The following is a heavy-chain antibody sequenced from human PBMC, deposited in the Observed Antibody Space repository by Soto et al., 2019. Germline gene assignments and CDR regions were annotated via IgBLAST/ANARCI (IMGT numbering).Heavy chain of an antibody. CDR1: GGTFSSYA. V-gene: IGHV1-69*13. Sequence: SVKVSCKASGGTFSSYAISWVRQAPGQGLEWMGGIIPIFGTANYAQKFQGRVTITADESTSTAYMELSSLRSEDTAVYYCASRDSSGWYYYYGMDVWGQGTTVTVSS. CDR3: ASRDSSGWYYYYGMDV. CDR2: IIPIFGTA. D-gene: IGHD6-19*01. J-gene: IGHJ6*02.